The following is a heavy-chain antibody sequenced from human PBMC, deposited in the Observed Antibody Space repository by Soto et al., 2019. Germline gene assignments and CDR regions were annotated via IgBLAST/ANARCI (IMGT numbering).Heavy chain of an antibody. CDR1: GGSVSSCSYY. CDR3: ARASLNPTYYEFWSGPILL. J-gene: IGHJ4*02. Sequence: TVSGGSVSSCSYYWSWIRQPPGKGLEWIGYIYYSGSTNYNPSLKSRVTISVDTSKNQFSLKLSSVTAADTAVYYCARASLNPTYYEFWSGPILLWGQGTLVTVSS. V-gene: IGHV4-61*01. CDR2: IYYSGST. D-gene: IGHD3-3*01.